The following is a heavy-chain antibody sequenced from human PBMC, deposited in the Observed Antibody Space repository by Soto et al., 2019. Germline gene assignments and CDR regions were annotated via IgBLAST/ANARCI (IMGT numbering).Heavy chain of an antibody. CDR2: INHRGST. Sequence: QVQLQQWGAGLLKPSETLSLTCAAYGGSFSANYWTWIRQSAAKGLEWIGEINHRGSTNYSPSLQNRVTMLVHTSNNQFSRKLTSVTAADTAVYYCGSARFYSWGRGILVTVSS. V-gene: IGHV4-34*01. CDR3: GSARFYS. CDR1: GGSFSANY. J-gene: IGHJ4*02.